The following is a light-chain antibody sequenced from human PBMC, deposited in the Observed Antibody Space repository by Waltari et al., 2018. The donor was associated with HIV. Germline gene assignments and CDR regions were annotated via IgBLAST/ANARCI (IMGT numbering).Light chain of an antibody. CDR1: PMPPNS. V-gene: IGLV3-10*01. CDR3: YSTDSSGNHRV. J-gene: IGLJ2*01. Sequence: SYELTQPPSVAVAPGQTAWLSCPLDPMPPNSPALYQQKSGQAPVLVIYEDSKRPSGIPERFSGSSSGTMATLTISGAQVEDEADYYCYSTDSSGNHRVFGGGTKLTVL. CDR2: EDS.